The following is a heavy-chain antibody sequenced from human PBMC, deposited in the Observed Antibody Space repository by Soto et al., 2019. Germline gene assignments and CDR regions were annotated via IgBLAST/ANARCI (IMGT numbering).Heavy chain of an antibody. CDR2: IIGSGGST. Sequence: GGSLRLSCAASGFTFSSYAMSWVRQDPGKGLEWVSAIIGSGGSTNYADSVRGRFTISRDNAKNTLYLQMNSLRAEDTAVYYCARDTGGSYYYYMDVWGKGTTVTVSS. D-gene: IGHD1-1*01. CDR1: GFTFSSYA. V-gene: IGHV3-23*01. CDR3: ARDTGGSYYYYMDV. J-gene: IGHJ6*03.